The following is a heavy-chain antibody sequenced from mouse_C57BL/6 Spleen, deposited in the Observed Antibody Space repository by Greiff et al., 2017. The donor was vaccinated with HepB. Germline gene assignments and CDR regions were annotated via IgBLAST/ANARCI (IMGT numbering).Heavy chain of an antibody. Sequence: EVQLVESGGGLVQPGGSLKLSCAASGFTFSDYYMYWVRQTPEQRLEWVAYISNGGGSTYYPDTVKGRFTISRDNAKNTLYLQLSRLKSEDTAMYYCARHGRTNDGYFDVWGTGTTVTVSS. CDR2: ISNGGGST. CDR3: ARHGRTNDGYFDV. CDR1: GFTFSDYY. D-gene: IGHD1-3*01. V-gene: IGHV5-12*01. J-gene: IGHJ1*03.